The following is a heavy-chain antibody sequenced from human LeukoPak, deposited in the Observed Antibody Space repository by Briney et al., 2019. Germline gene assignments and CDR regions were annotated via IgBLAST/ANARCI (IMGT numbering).Heavy chain of an antibody. CDR3: ARVHDSSGYYDFDH. V-gene: IGHV3-66*01. CDR1: GFIVSSNY. CDR2: IYSGGST. J-gene: IGHJ4*02. Sequence: PGGSLRLSCAASGFIVSSNYMSWVRQAPGKGLEWVSVIYSGGSTYYADSVKGRFTISRDNSKNTLYLQMNSLRAEDTAVYYCARVHDSSGYYDFDHWGQGTLVTVSS. D-gene: IGHD3-22*01.